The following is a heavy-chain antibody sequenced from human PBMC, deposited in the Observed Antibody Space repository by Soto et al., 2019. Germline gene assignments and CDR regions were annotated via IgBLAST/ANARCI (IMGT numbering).Heavy chain of an antibody. CDR2: ISTSNDDI. V-gene: IGHV1-18*01. CDR3: ARDLSTASYYNY. CDR1: GYIFTNFG. J-gene: IGHJ4*02. Sequence: QVQLVQSGAGVKKPGASVKVSCKASGYIFTNFGISWVRQAPGQGLEWMGWISTSNDDINYAPKLQGRLTMTTDTSTSTAYMELWSLRSDDTAVYYCARDLSTASYYNYWGQGTLVTVSS. D-gene: IGHD1-26*01.